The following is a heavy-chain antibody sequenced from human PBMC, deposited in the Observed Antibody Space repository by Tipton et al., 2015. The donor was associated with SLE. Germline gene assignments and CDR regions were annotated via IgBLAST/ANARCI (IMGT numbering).Heavy chain of an antibody. Sequence: SLRLSCAASGSTFSRYWMHWVRQAPGKGLVWVSRINIDGGTTSYVDSVEGRFTISIDNAKNTLYLQMNSLRAEDTAVYYCARDLSRPPSMVQGVYDYWGQGTLVTVSS. V-gene: IGHV3-74*01. CDR2: INIDGGTT. CDR1: GSTFSRYW. J-gene: IGHJ4*02. CDR3: ARDLSRPPSMVQGVYDY. D-gene: IGHD3-10*01.